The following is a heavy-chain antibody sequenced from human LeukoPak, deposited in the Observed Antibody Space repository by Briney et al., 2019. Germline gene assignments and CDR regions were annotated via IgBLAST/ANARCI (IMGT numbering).Heavy chain of an antibody. J-gene: IGHJ6*03. V-gene: IGHV4-39*01. Sequence: PSETLSLTCTVSGGSISSSSYYWGGIRQPPGKGLEWIGSIYYSGSTYYNPSLKSRVTISVDTSKNQFSLKLSSVTAADTAVYYCARVVGADDYYYYYMDVWGKGTTVTVSS. CDR1: GGSISSSSYY. CDR3: ARVVGADDYYYYYMDV. CDR2: IYYSGST. D-gene: IGHD1-26*01.